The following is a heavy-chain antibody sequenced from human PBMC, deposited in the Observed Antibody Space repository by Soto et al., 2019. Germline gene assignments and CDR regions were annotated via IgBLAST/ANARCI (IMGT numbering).Heavy chain of an antibody. CDR2: INHSGST. V-gene: IGHV4-34*01. D-gene: IGHD2-15*01. CDR1: GGSFSGYY. CDR3: ARRDIVVVVAAKLYGWFDP. Sequence: PSETLSLTCAVYGGSFSGYYWSWIRQPPGKGLEWIGEINHSGSTNYNPSLKSRVTISVDTSKNQFSLKLSSVTAADTAVYYCARRDIVVVVAAKLYGWFDPWGQGTLVTVSS. J-gene: IGHJ5*02.